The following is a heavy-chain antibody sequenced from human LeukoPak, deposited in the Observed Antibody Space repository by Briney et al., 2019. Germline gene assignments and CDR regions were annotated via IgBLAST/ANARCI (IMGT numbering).Heavy chain of an antibody. D-gene: IGHD7-27*01. CDR3: ARDSTTGDRNAFDI. CDR2: IWYDGSYK. J-gene: IGHJ3*02. V-gene: IGHV3-33*01. CDR1: AFTFSDYG. Sequence: PGGSLRLSCTASAFTFSDYGMHWVRQAPGKGLEWVAIIWYDGSYKYYADSVKGRFTISRDNSKNTMYLQMNSLRAEDTAVYYCARDSTTGDRNAFDIWGQGTMVTVSS.